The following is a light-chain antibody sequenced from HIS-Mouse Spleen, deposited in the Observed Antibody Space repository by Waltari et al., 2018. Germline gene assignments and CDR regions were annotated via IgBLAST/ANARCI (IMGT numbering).Light chain of an antibody. CDR3: SSYTSSSTLV. CDR1: SSDVGRYNY. J-gene: IGLJ1*01. Sequence: QSALTPPASVSGSPGQSITISCPGTSSDVGRYNYVPWYQQHPGKAPKHMVYAVSQRPSGVSDRFSGCKSGNTASLTIAGLQAEDEADYYCSSYTSSSTLVFGTGTKVTVL. V-gene: IGLV2-14*01. CDR2: AVS.